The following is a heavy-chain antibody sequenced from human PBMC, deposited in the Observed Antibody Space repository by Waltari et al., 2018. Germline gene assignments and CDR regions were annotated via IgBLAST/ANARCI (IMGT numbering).Heavy chain of an antibody. CDR1: GFTFSDNV. V-gene: IGHV3-64*07. D-gene: IGHD3-16*01. J-gene: IGHJ6*02. Sequence: EVQLVESGGGLVQPGGSMRLSCVASGFTFSDNVMHWVRQVPEKGLESISSIIAVGSGTNYADSVKGRFTISRDNSKNTVYLQMGSLRAEDTALYYCAREVWGYMESWGQGTTVTVSS. CDR3: AREVWGYMES. CDR2: IIAVGSGT.